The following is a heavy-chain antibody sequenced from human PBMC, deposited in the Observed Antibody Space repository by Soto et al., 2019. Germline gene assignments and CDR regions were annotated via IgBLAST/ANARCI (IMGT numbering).Heavy chain of an antibody. V-gene: IGHV2-5*02. CDR2: IYWDDDK. J-gene: IGHJ4*02. Sequence: QITLKESGPTLVKPTQTLTLTCTFSGFSLSTSGVGVGWIRQPPGKALEWLALIYWDDDKRYSPSLKSRLTITEDTSKNQVVLTMTNTDPVDTATYYCAHRRRYYDSSGYYYLDYWGQGTLVTVSS. CDR1: GFSLSTSGVG. CDR3: AHRRRYYDSSGYYYLDY. D-gene: IGHD3-22*01.